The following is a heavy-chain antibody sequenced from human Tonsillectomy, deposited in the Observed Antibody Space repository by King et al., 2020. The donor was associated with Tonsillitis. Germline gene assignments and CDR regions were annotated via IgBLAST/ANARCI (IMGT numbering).Heavy chain of an antibody. CDR2: INSNSKYI. Sequence: VQLVESGGGLVKPGGSLRLSCATSGFTFSDHDMNWGRQAPGKGLEWVSSINSNSKYIQYSASVKGRFTVSRYNTKNSLSLQINSLRAEDTAVYYCARDKGADYYDTGRGAFDVWGRGTMVTVSS. D-gene: IGHD3-22*01. CDR3: ARDKGADYYDTGRGAFDV. J-gene: IGHJ3*01. CDR1: GFTFSDHD. V-gene: IGHV3-21*06.